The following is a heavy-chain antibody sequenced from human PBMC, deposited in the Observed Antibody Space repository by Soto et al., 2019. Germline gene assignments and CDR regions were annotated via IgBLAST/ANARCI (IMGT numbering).Heavy chain of an antibody. D-gene: IGHD5-18*01. J-gene: IGHJ4*02. CDR1: GFTFSSYA. Sequence: GGSLRLSCAASGFTFSSYAMSWVHQAPGKGLEWVSAISGSGGSTYYADSVKGRFTISRDNSKNTLYLQMNSLRAEDTAVYYCAKGGYNYGFLFDCWGQGTLVTVSS. CDR3: AKGGYNYGFLFDC. CDR2: ISGSGGST. V-gene: IGHV3-23*01.